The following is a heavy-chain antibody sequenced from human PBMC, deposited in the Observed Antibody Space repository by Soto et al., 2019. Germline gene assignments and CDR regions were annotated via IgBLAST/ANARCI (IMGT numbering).Heavy chain of an antibody. CDR1: GGSFSGYY. CDR3: ARGSFSASSSWFDP. CDR2: IYHSGST. D-gene: IGHD6-6*01. J-gene: IGHJ5*02. Sequence: SETLSLTCAVYGGSFSGYYWGWIRQPPGRGLEWIGEIYHSGSTNYNPSLKSRVTISVDKSKNQFSLKLSSVTAADTAVYYCARGSFSASSSWFDPWGRVTLVTVS. V-gene: IGHV4-34*01.